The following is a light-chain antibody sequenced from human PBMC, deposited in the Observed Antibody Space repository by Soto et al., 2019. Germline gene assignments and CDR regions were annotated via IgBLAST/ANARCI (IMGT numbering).Light chain of an antibody. V-gene: IGKV1-5*01. J-gene: IGKJ5*01. Sequence: DIQITQSPSTLSASVGDTVTVTCRASQSVSGWLAWYQQKPGKAPKLLIYDASSLQSGVPSRCSGSGSGTDFTLTINSLQPADFETYYCQQSYSVTITFGQGTRLEIK. CDR3: QQSYSVTIT. CDR2: DAS. CDR1: QSVSGW.